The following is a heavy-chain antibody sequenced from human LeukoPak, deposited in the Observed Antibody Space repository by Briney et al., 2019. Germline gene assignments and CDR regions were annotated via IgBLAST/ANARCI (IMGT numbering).Heavy chain of an antibody. D-gene: IGHD3-16*02. CDR2: IYHSGST. CDR1: GYSISSGYY. V-gene: IGHV4-38-2*01. Sequence: PSETLSLTCAVSGYSISSGYYWGWIRQPPGKGLEWIGSIYHSGSTYYNPSLKSRVTISVDTSKNQFSLKLSSVTAADTAVYYCARGVLRLGELSSWGQGTLVTVSS. J-gene: IGHJ5*02. CDR3: ARGVLRLGELSS.